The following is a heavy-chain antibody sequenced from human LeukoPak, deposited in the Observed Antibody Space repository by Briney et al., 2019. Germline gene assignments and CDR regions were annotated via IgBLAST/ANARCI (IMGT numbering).Heavy chain of an antibody. CDR2: IYYSGSA. CDR1: GGSISSYY. J-gene: IGHJ5*02. V-gene: IGHV4-59*01. D-gene: IGHD2-2*01. CDR3: ARTRDWFDP. Sequence: PSETLSLTCTVSGGSISSYYWSWIRQPPGKGLEWIGYIYYSGSANYNPSLKSRVTISVDTSKNQFSLKLSSVTAADTAVYYCARTRDWFDPWGQGTLVTVSS.